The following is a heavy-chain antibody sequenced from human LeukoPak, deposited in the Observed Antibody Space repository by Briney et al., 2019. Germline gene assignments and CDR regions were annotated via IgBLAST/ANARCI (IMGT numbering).Heavy chain of an antibody. CDR2: ISVYNGNT. Sequence: ASVKVSCRASGYSFTNSGISWVRQAPGQGLEWMGWISVYNGNTNYAQKLQGRVTMTTDTSTSTAYMELRSLRSDDTAVYYCARRQLYYYYGMDVWGQGTTVTVSS. V-gene: IGHV1-18*01. CDR3: ARRQLYYYYGMDV. CDR1: GYSFTNSG. D-gene: IGHD1-1*01. J-gene: IGHJ6*02.